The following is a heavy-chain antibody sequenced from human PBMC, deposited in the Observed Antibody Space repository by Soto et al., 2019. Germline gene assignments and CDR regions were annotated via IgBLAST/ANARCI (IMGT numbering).Heavy chain of an antibody. J-gene: IGHJ6*03. CDR1: GDSVSSNSAA. V-gene: IGHV6-1*01. D-gene: IGHD1-7*01. CDR2: TYYRSRWYN. CDR3: AGTTSLQSYYMDV. Sequence: AISGDSVSSNSAAWNWIRQSPSGGLEWLGRTYYRSRWYNDYAVSVRSRITINPDTSENQFSLHLNSVTPEDTAVYYCAGTTSLQSYYMDVWGKGTTVTVSS.